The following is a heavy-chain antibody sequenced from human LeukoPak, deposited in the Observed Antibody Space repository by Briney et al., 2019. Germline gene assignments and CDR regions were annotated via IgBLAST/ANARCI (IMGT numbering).Heavy chain of an antibody. Sequence: SETLSLTCTVSGGSISSGDYYWSWIRQPPGKGLEWIGYIYYSGSTYYNPSLKSRVTISVDTSKNQFSLKLSSVTAADTAVYYCARICEGGDCYYFDYWGQGTLVTVSS. D-gene: IGHD2-21*02. J-gene: IGHJ4*02. CDR2: IYYSGST. CDR1: GGSISSGDYY. CDR3: ARICEGGDCYYFDY. V-gene: IGHV4-30-4*01.